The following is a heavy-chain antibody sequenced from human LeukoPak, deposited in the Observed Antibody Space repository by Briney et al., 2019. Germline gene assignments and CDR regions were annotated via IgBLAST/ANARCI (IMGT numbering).Heavy chain of an antibody. D-gene: IGHD6-13*01. CDR3: ARLAAAGTGYFDY. J-gene: IGHJ4*02. Sequence: PSETLSLTCTVSGGSISSSSYYWGWIRQPPGKGLEWIGSNYYSGSTYYNPSLKSRVTISVDTSKNQFSLKLSSVTAADTAVYYCARLAAAGTGYFDYWGQGTLVTVSS. CDR1: GGSISSSSYY. V-gene: IGHV4-39*01. CDR2: NYYSGST.